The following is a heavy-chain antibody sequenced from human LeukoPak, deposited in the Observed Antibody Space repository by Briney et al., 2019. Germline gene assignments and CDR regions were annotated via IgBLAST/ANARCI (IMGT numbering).Heavy chain of an antibody. V-gene: IGHV1-69*04. D-gene: IGHD5-12*01. CDR3: SPCGHAYDWFGP. CDR1: GATLNIGHA. CDR2: IIPFLGEV. Sequence: ASVKVSCKAFGATLNIGHAFIWARQAPGQGLQWMGRIIPFLGEVNYAQNFQGRVSFTADKSTATVYMEMKSLRLDDTAIYYCSPCGHAYDWFGPWGQGTLVTVSS. J-gene: IGHJ5*02.